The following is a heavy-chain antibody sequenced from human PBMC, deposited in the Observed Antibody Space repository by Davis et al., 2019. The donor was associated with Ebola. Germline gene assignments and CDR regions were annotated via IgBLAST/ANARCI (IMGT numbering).Heavy chain of an antibody. V-gene: IGHV3-7*03. Sequence: PGGSLRLSCAASGFTFSSYWMSWVRQAPGKGLEWVANIKQDGSEKYYVDSVKGRFTISRDNAKNSLYLQMNSLRAEDTALYYCAKGGNYNDLFLYFDYWGQGTLVTVSS. CDR3: AKGGNYNDLFLYFDY. J-gene: IGHJ4*02. D-gene: IGHD1-7*01. CDR1: GFTFSSYW. CDR2: IKQDGSEK.